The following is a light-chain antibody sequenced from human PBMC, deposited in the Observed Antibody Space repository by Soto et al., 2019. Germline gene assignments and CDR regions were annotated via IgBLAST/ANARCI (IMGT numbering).Light chain of an antibody. J-gene: IGKJ1*01. CDR2: GAS. CDR1: QSIRTN. Sequence: DIVMTQSPATLSVYQGERATLSCRASQSIRTNLAWYQHKPGQAPGLLIYGASTGATGVPARFSGSGSGTEFTLTISSLQSEDFATYCCQQYNIWPRTFGQVSKVDI. CDR3: QQYNIWPRT. V-gene: IGKV3-15*01.